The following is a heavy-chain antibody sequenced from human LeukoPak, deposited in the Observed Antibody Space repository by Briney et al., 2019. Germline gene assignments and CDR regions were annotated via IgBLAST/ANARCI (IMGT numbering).Heavy chain of an antibody. CDR1: GFTFSSYS. D-gene: IGHD6-19*01. Sequence: KPGGSLRLSCAASGFTFSSYSMNWVRQAPGKGLEWVSSISSSSSYIYYADSVKGRFTISRDNAKNSLYLQMNSLRAEDTAVYYCARVRPVAGTSFDYRGQGTLVTVSS. CDR3: ARVRPVAGTSFDY. V-gene: IGHV3-21*01. CDR2: ISSSSSYI. J-gene: IGHJ4*02.